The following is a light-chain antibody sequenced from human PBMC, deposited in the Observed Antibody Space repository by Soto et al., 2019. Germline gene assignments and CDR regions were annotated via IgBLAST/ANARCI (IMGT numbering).Light chain of an antibody. CDR2: DVS. CDR3: ISDTSSSNVV. CDR1: SSDVGGYNY. Sequence: QSVLTQPASVSGSPGQSITISCTGTSSDVGGYNYVSWYQQNPGKAPKLMIYDVSNRPSGVSNRFSGSKSGNTASLTISGLQAEDEADYYCISDTSSSNVVFGGGTKLTVL. J-gene: IGLJ2*01. V-gene: IGLV2-14*01.